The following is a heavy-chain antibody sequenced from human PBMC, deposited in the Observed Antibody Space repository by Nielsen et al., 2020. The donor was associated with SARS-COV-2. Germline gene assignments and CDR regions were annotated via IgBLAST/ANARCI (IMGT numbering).Heavy chain of an antibody. V-gene: IGHV3-30*18. CDR1: GFRVGNHG. CDR3: AKDEGGGNYGPFDY. J-gene: IGHJ4*02. CDR2: IIWGGTDI. Sequence: GESLKISCAAYGFRVGNHGMHWVRQTPGKGLEWVAGIIWGGTDIVYADSVKDRFTISRDNAKNSLYLEMNSLRTEDTALYYCAKDEGGGNYGPFDYWGQGALVTVSS. D-gene: IGHD4-17*01.